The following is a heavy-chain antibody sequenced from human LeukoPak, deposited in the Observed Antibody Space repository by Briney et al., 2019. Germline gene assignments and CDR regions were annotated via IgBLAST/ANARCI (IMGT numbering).Heavy chain of an antibody. Sequence: ASVKVSCKASGYTFTGYYMHWVRQAPGQGLEWMGRINPNSGGTNYAQKFQGRVTITRDTSISTASMALSRLRSDDTAVYYCARVGGEQYYYDSSGYYPWGQGTLVTVSS. CDR1: GYTFTGYY. V-gene: IGHV1-2*06. CDR3: ARVGGEQYYYDSSGYYP. D-gene: IGHD3-22*01. CDR2: INPNSGGT. J-gene: IGHJ5*02.